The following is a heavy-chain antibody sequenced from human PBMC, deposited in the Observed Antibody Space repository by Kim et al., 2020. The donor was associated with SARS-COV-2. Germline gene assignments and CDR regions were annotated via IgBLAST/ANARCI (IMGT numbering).Heavy chain of an antibody. CDR3: AKGKWQWYSSGWIGPGVSVGATIS. V-gene: IGHV3-30*18. J-gene: IGHJ4*02. CDR1: GFTFSSYG. D-gene: IGHD6-19*01. CDR2: ISYDGSNK. Sequence: GGSLRLSCAASGFTFSSYGMHWVRQAPGKGLEWVAVISYDGSNKYYADSVKGRFTISRDNSKNTLYLQMNSLRAEDTAVYYCAKGKWQWYSSGWIGPGVSVGATISWGQGTLVTVSS.